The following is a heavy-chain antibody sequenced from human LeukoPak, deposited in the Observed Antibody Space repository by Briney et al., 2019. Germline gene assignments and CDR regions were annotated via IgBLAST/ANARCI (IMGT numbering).Heavy chain of an antibody. Sequence: PGGSLRLSCAASGFTFSDYNMNWVRQAPGKGLEWVSSTTSSSSYMYYADSVKGRFTISRDNAGNSLYLQMNSLRAEDTAVYYCARGGSSSPVISVHWGQGTLVTVSS. D-gene: IGHD6-6*01. V-gene: IGHV3-21*01. CDR3: ARGGSSSPVISVH. CDR2: TTSSSSYM. J-gene: IGHJ4*02. CDR1: GFTFSDYN.